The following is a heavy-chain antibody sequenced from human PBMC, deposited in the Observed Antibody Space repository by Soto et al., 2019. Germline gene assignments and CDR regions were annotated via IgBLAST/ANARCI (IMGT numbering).Heavy chain of an antibody. D-gene: IGHD3-10*01. V-gene: IGHV2-5*01. CDR3: AHGDPLDFRY. CDR1: GFSLSISGES. J-gene: IGHJ4*02. CDR2: IYGNGIE. Sequence: QITLEESGPAVVKPTQTLTLTCTFSGFSLSISGESVGWIRTPPGKALEWLGLIYGNGIERYNPSLKRRLSITTDTSKNHVLLTVTNMDPVDTAAYFCAHGDPLDFRYWGQGTLVTVSP.